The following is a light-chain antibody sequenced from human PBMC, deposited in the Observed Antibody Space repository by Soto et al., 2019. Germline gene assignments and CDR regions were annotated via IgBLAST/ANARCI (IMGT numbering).Light chain of an antibody. J-gene: IGKJ5*01. CDR3: QQRLSWPIT. CDR1: QSVSSY. CDR2: DTS. V-gene: IGKV3-11*01. Sequence: EIVLTQSPATLSLSPGERATLSCRASQSVSSYLAWYQQKPGQAPRLLIYDTSNRATGIPARFSGSGSGTDFTLTISSLAPEDFAVYYCQQRLSWPITFGQGTRLDMK.